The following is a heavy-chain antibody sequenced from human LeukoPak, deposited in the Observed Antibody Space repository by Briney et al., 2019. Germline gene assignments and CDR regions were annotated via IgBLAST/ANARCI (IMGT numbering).Heavy chain of an antibody. CDR1: GFTFSSYG. V-gene: IGHV3-30*18. CDR2: ISYDGSNK. CDR3: ANGGDSSSWSTVDY. D-gene: IGHD6-13*01. J-gene: IGHJ4*02. Sequence: PGGSLRLSCAASGFTFSSYGMHGVGQAPGKGLEGGAVISYDGSNKYYADSVKGRFTISRDNSKNTLYLQMNSLRAEDTAVYYCANGGDSSSWSTVDYWGQGTLVTVSS.